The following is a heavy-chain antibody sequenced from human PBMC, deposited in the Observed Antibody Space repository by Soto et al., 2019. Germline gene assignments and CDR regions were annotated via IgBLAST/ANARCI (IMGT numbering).Heavy chain of an antibody. D-gene: IGHD2-15*01. CDR1: GYTFTGYY. CDR3: ARDRLDCSGGSCYYYYGMDV. J-gene: IGHJ6*02. CDR2: INPNSGGT. Sequence: ASVKVSCKASGYTFTGYYMHWVRQAPGQGLEWMGWINPNSGGTNYAQKFQGWVTMTRDTSISTAYMELSRLRSDDTAVYYCARDRLDCSGGSCYYYYGMDVWGQGTTVTVSS. V-gene: IGHV1-2*04.